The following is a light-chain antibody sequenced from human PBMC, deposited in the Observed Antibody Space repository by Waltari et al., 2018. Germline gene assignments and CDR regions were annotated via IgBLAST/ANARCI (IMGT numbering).Light chain of an antibody. V-gene: IGKV3-15*01. Sequence: EIVLTQSPATLSLSPGERATLSCRASESVASNLAWYQQRPGQAPRLLIFHAPTRATGIPAKFSGSGSGTEFTLTISSLQSEDFAVYYCQQYNNWPPSTFGQGTKVEIK. J-gene: IGKJ1*01. CDR1: ESVASN. CDR3: QQYNNWPPST. CDR2: HAP.